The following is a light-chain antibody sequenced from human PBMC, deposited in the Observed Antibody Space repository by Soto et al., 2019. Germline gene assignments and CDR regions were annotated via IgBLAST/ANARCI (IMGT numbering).Light chain of an antibody. J-gene: IGKJ1*01. CDR3: QQSYSTPIT. Sequence: EIVMTQSPGTLSLSPGETATLSCRASQSVSSSYLAWYQQKPGQAPRLLIYGASSRATGIPDRFSGSGSGTEFTLTISGLQPEDFATYYCQQSYSTPITFGQGTKVDI. V-gene: IGKV3-20*01. CDR1: QSVSSSY. CDR2: GAS.